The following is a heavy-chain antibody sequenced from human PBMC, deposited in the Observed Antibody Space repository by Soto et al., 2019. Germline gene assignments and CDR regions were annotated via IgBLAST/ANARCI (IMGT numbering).Heavy chain of an antibody. CDR3: AREVGYGDFSAALLD. V-gene: IGHV1-69*01. Sequence: VQLMQSGAEVKQPGSSVKVSCKASGGTFSSHSINWVRQAPGQGLEWMGGIITLFGTANYAQNFQGRVTITADQSTSTAYMELNSLRSDDTDVYYCAREVGYGDFSAALLDWGQGTLVTVSS. CDR2: IITLFGTA. D-gene: IGHD4-17*01. CDR1: GGTFSSHS. J-gene: IGHJ4*02.